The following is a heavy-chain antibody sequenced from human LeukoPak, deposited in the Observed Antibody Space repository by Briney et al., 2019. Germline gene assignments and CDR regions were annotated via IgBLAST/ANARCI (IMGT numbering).Heavy chain of an antibody. V-gene: IGHV3-9*03. CDR2: ISWNSGSI. J-gene: IGHJ3*02. CDR3: ARDWYYYDSSGYI. D-gene: IGHD3-22*01. Sequence: GGSLRLSCAASGFTFDDYAMHWVRQAPGKGLEWVSGISWNSGSIGYADSVKGRFTISRDNAKNSLYLQMNSLRAEDMAVYYCARDWYYYDSSGYIWGQGTMVTVSS. CDR1: GFTFDDYA.